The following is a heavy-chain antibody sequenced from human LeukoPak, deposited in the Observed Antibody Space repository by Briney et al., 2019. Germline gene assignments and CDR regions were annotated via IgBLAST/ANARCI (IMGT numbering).Heavy chain of an antibody. Sequence: PGGSLRLSCAASGFTFSSYAMSWVRQAPGKGLEWVSAISGSGGSTYYADSVKGRFTISRDNSKNTLYLQMNSLRAEDTAVYYCAKDDLRLGELTPNWFDPWGQGTLVTVSA. J-gene: IGHJ5*02. CDR2: ISGSGGST. V-gene: IGHV3-23*01. CDR1: GFTFSSYA. D-gene: IGHD3-16*01. CDR3: AKDDLRLGELTPNWFDP.